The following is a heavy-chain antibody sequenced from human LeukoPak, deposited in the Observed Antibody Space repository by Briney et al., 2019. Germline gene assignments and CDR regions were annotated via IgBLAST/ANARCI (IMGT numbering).Heavy chain of an antibody. CDR2: IIPIFGSA. CDR1: GGTFSSDA. Sequence: SVKVSCKASGGTFSSDAISWVRQAPGQGLEWMGGIIPIFGSAKHAQNFQGRLTITAAEFTSTAFMELSSLTSEDTAVYYCARTDYGGESLEGYYGMDVWGQGTTVTVSS. J-gene: IGHJ6*02. V-gene: IGHV1-69*13. D-gene: IGHD4-23*01. CDR3: ARTDYGGESLEGYYGMDV.